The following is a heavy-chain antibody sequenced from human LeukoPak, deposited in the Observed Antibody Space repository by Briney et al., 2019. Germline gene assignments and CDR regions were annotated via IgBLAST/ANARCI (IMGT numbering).Heavy chain of an antibody. CDR2: ISGSGGST. J-gene: IGHJ4*02. Sequence: GGSLRLSCAASGFTFSSYAMSWVRQAPGKGLEWASAISGSGGSTHYADSVKGRFTISRDNSKNTLYLQMNSLRAEDTAVYYCAKGVYYYDSSGYYHFDYWGQGTLVTVSS. CDR1: GFTFSSYA. CDR3: AKGVYYYDSSGYYHFDY. D-gene: IGHD3-22*01. V-gene: IGHV3-23*01.